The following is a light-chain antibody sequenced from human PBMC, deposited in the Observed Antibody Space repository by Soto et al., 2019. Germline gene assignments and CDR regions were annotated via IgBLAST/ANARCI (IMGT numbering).Light chain of an antibody. J-gene: IGLJ1*01. Sequence: QSVLTQPPSVSGAPGQRVTISCTGSSSNIGAGYHVHWYQQLPGAAPKLLIFGDSNRPSGVPDRFSGSKSGTSASLAITGLQADDEADYYCQSSDSRLSGSDVFGTGPKVTVL. CDR1: SSNIGAGYH. CDR2: GDS. V-gene: IGLV1-40*01. CDR3: QSSDSRLSGSDV.